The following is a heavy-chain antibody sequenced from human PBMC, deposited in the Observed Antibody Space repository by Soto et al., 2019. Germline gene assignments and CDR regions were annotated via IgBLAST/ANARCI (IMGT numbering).Heavy chain of an antibody. CDR2: ITPNSGST. V-gene: IGHV1-2*02. CDR3: ERGVYGAYPEPYAMDV. D-gene: IGHD4-17*01. CDR1: GYTFSGYN. J-gene: IGHJ6*02. Sequence: ASVKVSCKASGYTFSGYNIHWVRQAPGQGLEWRGWITPNSGSTNYAQKFRDRVTMTRDTSTNTAHIELSRLRSDDTAVYFCERGVYGAYPEPYAMDVWGQGTTVTVSS.